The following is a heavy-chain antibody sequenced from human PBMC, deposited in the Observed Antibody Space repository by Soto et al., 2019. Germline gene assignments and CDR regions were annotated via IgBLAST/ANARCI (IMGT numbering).Heavy chain of an antibody. J-gene: IGHJ4*02. CDR2: ISGSGGGT. CDR1: GFTFSSYA. Sequence: GGSLRLSCAASGFTFSSYAMSWVRQAPGKGLEWVSAISGSGGGTYYADSVKGRFTISRDNSKNMLFLQINSLRDDDSAVYYCAKRPASIITFDYWGQGTPVTVSS. V-gene: IGHV3-23*01. CDR3: AKRPASIITFDY. D-gene: IGHD2-2*01.